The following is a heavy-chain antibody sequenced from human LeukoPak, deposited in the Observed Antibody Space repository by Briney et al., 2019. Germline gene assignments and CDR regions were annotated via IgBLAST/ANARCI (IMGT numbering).Heavy chain of an antibody. CDR1: GFTFSSYG. J-gene: IGHJ6*02. D-gene: IGHD1-26*01. CDR2: ISYDGSNK. CDR3: AKDLIVGALYYYYGMDV. Sequence: GGSLRLSCAASGFTFSSYGMHWVRQAPGKGLEWVAVISYDGSNKYYADSVKGRFTISRDNSKNTLYLQMNSLRAEDTAVYYCAKDLIVGALYYYYGMDVWGQGTTVTVSS. V-gene: IGHV3-30*18.